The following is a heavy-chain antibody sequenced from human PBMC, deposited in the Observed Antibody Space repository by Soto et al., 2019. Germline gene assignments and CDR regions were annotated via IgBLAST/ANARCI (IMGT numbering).Heavy chain of an antibody. Sequence: GASVKVSCRTSGYTFSNYGITWVRQAPGQPLEWLGWISLYSDGTNYAQKFQGRVSMTTDTSTTTAYMELRSLRSDDTAVYYCARVVPGAEAWFGPWGQGTLVTVSS. V-gene: IGHV1-18*01. CDR2: ISLYSDGT. CDR1: GYTFSNYG. D-gene: IGHD2-2*01. CDR3: ARVVPGAEAWFGP. J-gene: IGHJ5*02.